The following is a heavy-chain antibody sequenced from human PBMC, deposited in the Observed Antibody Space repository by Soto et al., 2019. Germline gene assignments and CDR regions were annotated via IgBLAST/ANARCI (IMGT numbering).Heavy chain of an antibody. CDR1: GFSLTTSGVG. CDR3: AHRIVAGGLAV. Sequence: QITLKESGPTVVKPTQTLTLTCTFSGFSLTTSGVGVGWIRQPPGKALEWLTFIYWNDDNFYSPALKSRLTITKDTFKHQVVLTMANMDPVDTATYYCAHRIVAGGLAVWGQGTMVTVSS. V-gene: IGHV2-5*01. CDR2: IYWNDDN. D-gene: IGHD6-19*01. J-gene: IGHJ3*01.